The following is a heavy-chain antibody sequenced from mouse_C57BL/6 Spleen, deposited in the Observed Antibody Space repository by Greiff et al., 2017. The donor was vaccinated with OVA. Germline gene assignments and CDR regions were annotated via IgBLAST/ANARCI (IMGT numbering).Heavy chain of an antibody. Sequence: EVQRVESGGGLVKPGGSLKLSCAASGFTFSSYAMSWVRQTPEKRLEWVATISDGGSYTYYPDNVKGRFTISRDNAKNNLYLQMSHLKSEDTAMYYCARAPFTTVVATGAMDYWGQGTSVTVSS. V-gene: IGHV5-4*01. CDR3: ARAPFTTVVATGAMDY. D-gene: IGHD1-1*01. CDR2: ISDGGSYT. J-gene: IGHJ4*01. CDR1: GFTFSSYA.